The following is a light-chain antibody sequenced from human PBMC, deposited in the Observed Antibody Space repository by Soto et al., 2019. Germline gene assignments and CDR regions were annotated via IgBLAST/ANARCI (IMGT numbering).Light chain of an antibody. V-gene: IGKV3-15*01. CDR1: QGISSL. J-gene: IGKJ1*01. CDR3: QQYNNWLRT. Sequence: EIVLTQSASTLSGSPGERATLSWRASQGISSLLAWYQQKPGQAPRLLIYAASTRAPGIPARFSGSGSGTDFTLTISSLQSEDFAVYYCQQYNNWLRTFGQGTKV. CDR2: AAS.